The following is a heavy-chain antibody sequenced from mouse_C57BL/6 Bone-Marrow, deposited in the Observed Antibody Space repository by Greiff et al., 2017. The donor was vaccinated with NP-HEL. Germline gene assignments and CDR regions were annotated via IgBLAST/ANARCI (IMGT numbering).Heavy chain of an antibody. D-gene: IGHD2-2*01. Sequence: EVQVVESGGGLVKPGGSLKLSCAASGFTFSSYAMSWVRQTPEKRLEWVATISDGGSYTYYPDNVKGRFTISRDNAKNNLYLQMSHLKSEDTAMYYCARGYPAWFAYWGQGTLVTVSA. V-gene: IGHV5-4*01. J-gene: IGHJ3*01. CDR1: GFTFSSYA. CDR2: ISDGGSYT. CDR3: ARGYPAWFAY.